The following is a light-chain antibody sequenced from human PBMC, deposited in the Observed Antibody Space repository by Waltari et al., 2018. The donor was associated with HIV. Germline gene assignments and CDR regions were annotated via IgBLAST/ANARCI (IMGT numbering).Light chain of an antibody. CDR3: QVWDGDSNHVV. CDR2: YDI. V-gene: IGLV3-21*04. Sequence: SYMLTQPPSVSVAPGETARITCEVDTIGSRRVQWYQQKAGQAPVLVIYYDIDRPSGIPERFSGSNSDNTATLTISRVEAGDEADYYCQVWDGDSNHVVFGGGTKLTVL. CDR1: TIGSRR. J-gene: IGLJ2*01.